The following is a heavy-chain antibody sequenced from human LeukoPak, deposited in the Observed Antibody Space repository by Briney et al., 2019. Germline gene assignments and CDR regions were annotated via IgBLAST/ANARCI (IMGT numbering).Heavy chain of an antibody. CDR2: INWNGGST. Sequence: GGSLRLSCAASGFTFDDYGMSWVRQAPGKGLEWVSGINWNGGSTGYADSVKGRFTISRDNAKNSLYLQMNSLRAEDTALYHXXXSGGGYDYVYHMDVWGKGTTVTISS. CDR3: XXSGGGYDYVYHMDV. J-gene: IGHJ6*03. CDR1: GFTFDDYG. D-gene: IGHD3-16*01. V-gene: IGHV3-20*01.